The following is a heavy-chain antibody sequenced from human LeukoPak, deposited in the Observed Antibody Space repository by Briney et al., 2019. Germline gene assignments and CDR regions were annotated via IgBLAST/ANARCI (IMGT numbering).Heavy chain of an antibody. CDR2: IYTSGTT. V-gene: IGHV4-4*07. J-gene: IGHJ4*02. CDR1: GGSISSYY. Sequence: SETLSLTCTVSGGSISSYYWTWIRQPAGKGLEWIGRIYTSGTTNYNPSLKSRVTMSVDTSKNQFSLKLSSVTAADTAVYYCARDVHYDSSGYYRDYWGQGTLVTVSS. D-gene: IGHD3-22*01. CDR3: ARDVHYDSSGYYRDY.